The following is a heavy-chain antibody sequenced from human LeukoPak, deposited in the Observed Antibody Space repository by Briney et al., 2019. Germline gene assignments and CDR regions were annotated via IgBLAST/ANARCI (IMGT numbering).Heavy chain of an antibody. CDR1: GFTFSSYA. J-gene: IGHJ6*02. Sequence: PGGSLRLSCAASGFTFSSYAMSWVRQAPGKGLEWVSAISGCGGSTYYADSVKGRFTISRDNSKNTLYLQMNSLRAEDTAVYYCAKGKLTPINYGSGSHGHYGMDVWGQGTTVTVSS. CDR2: ISGCGGST. D-gene: IGHD3-10*01. CDR3: AKGKLTPINYGSGSHGHYGMDV. V-gene: IGHV3-23*01.